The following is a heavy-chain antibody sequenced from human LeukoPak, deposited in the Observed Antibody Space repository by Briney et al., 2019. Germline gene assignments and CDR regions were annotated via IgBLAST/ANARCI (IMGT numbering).Heavy chain of an antibody. J-gene: IGHJ4*02. CDR2: ISGSGGST. D-gene: IGHD6-19*01. V-gene: IGHV3-23*01. CDR1: GFTVSSNY. CDR3: AKFMQQWLETVYYFDY. Sequence: GGSLRLSCAASGFTVSSNYMSWVRQAPGKGLEWVSAISGSGGSTYYADSVKGRFTISRDNSKNTLYLQMNSLRAEDTAVYYCAKFMQQWLETVYYFDYWGQGTLVTVSS.